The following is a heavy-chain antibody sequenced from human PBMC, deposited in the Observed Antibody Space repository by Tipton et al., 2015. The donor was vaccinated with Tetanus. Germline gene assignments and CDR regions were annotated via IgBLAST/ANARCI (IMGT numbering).Heavy chain of an antibody. CDR3: ARDQGGGRVVRLNWLDP. CDR2: TYYSGST. J-gene: IGHJ5*02. V-gene: IGHV4-31*03. D-gene: IGHD6-6*01. CDR1: GASIGSISYY. Sequence: TLSLTCTVSGASIGSISYYWSWIRQPPGKGLEWIGYTYYSGSTGYNPSLKSRVSMSVDTSKNQFSLNLTSVTAADTAVYYCARDQGGGRVVRLNWLDPWGQGTLVTVSS.